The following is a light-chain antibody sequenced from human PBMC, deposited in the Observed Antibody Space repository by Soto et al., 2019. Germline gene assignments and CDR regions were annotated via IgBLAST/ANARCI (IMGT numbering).Light chain of an antibody. CDR1: RDVGSD. CDR3: LQDYGDSWT. V-gene: IGKV1-6*01. CDR2: AAS. J-gene: IGKJ1*01. Sequence: IQMTQSPSTLSGSVGYRFTITCRASRDVGSDVSWYQQKPGQAPKLLIYAASNLYTGVPSRFSGSRSGTEFTLTISSLQPEDFASYYCLQDYGDSWTFGQGTTVDIK.